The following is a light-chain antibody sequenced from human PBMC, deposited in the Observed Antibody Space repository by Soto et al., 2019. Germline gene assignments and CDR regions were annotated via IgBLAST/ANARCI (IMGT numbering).Light chain of an antibody. CDR1: QSVSSY. Sequence: EIVLTQSPTTLSLSPGEIATLSCRASQSVSSYFAWYQQKPGQAPRLLIYDASTRVAGIPARFSGSGSGTDFTLTISSLEPEDFAVYYCQQRSDWPLTFGGGTKVEIK. V-gene: IGKV3-11*01. J-gene: IGKJ4*01. CDR2: DAS. CDR3: QQRSDWPLT.